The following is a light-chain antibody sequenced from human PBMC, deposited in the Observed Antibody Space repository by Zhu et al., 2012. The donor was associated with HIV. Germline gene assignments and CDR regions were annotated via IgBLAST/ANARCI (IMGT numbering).Light chain of an antibody. V-gene: IGKV1-5*03. CDR2: KVS. Sequence: DIQMIQSPSTLSASVGDRVTITCRATQNIGRNLAWYQQKAGKAPKALIYKVSNLESGVPSRFSGSGSGAEFTLTISSLQPDDLATYYCQQYETYPLTFGQGTRLGLN. J-gene: IGKJ5*01. CDR3: QQYETYPLT. CDR1: QNIGRN.